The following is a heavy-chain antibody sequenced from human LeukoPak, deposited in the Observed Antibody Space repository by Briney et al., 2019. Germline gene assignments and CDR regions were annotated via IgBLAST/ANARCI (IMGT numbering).Heavy chain of an antibody. Sequence: GESLRLSCAASGFTFSRFRMSWVRQPPGKGVEWVANINQDGSQIYYVDSVKGRFTVSTDNAKNSLYLQMTSLRAEDTAVYYCASSWGSAIDFWGQGTLVTVSS. CDR2: INQDGSQI. CDR1: GFTFSRFR. V-gene: IGHV3-7*01. J-gene: IGHJ4*02. D-gene: IGHD3-16*01. CDR3: ASSWGSAIDF.